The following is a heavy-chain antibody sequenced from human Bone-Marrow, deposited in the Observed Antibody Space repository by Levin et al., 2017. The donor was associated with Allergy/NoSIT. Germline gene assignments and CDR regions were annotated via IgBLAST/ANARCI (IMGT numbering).Heavy chain of an antibody. Sequence: SVKVSCKASGGSFFSYAITWVRQAPGQGLEWMGGIIPILGTATYAQKFQGRVTITADKSTNTAYMELSSLRSEDTAVYYCARSCSSTSCNRFDPWGQGTLVTVSS. J-gene: IGHJ5*02. D-gene: IGHD2-2*01. V-gene: IGHV1-69*10. CDR2: IIPILGTA. CDR3: ARSCSSTSCNRFDP. CDR1: GGSFFSYA.